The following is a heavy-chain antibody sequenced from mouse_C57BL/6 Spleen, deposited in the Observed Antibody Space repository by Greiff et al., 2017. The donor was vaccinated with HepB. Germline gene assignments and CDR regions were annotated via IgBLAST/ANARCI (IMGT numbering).Heavy chain of an antibody. V-gene: IGHV1-50*01. J-gene: IGHJ4*01. Sequence: QVQLKQPGAELVKPGASVKLSCKASGYTFTSYWMQWVNQRPGQGLEWIGEIDPSDSYTNYNQKFKGKATLTVDTSSSTAYMQLSSLTSEDSAVYYCARWDGSRYVEYAMDYWGQGTSVTVSS. CDR1: GYTFTSYW. CDR3: ARWDGSRYVEYAMDY. CDR2: IDPSDSYT. D-gene: IGHD1-1*01.